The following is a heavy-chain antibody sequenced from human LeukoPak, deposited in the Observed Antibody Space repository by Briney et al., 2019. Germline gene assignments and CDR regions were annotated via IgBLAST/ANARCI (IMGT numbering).Heavy chain of an antibody. Sequence: SETLSLTCTVSGGSISSGDYYWSWIRQPPGKGLEWTGHIHQSGSTSYHPPLRSRVSISLDRSNNQFSLEVNFVTAADTAVYYCARGNWNYGSWFFDLWGRGTLVTVSS. V-gene: IGHV4-30-2*01. CDR3: ARGNWNYGSWFFDL. D-gene: IGHD1-7*01. CDR1: GGSISSGDYY. CDR2: IHQSGST. J-gene: IGHJ2*01.